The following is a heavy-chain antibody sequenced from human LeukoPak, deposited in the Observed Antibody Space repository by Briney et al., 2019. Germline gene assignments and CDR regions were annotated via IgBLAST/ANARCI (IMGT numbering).Heavy chain of an antibody. V-gene: IGHV3-21*01. CDR2: ISSSSSYI. CDR3: ARDPPGGVRGRGAFDI. CDR1: GFTFSSYS. J-gene: IGHJ3*02. Sequence: GGSLRLSCAASGFTFSSYSMNWVRQAPGKGLEWVSSISSSSSYIYYADSVKGRFTISRDNAKNSLYLQMNSLRAEDTAVYYCARDPPGGVRGRGAFDIWGQGTMVTVSS. D-gene: IGHD3-10*01.